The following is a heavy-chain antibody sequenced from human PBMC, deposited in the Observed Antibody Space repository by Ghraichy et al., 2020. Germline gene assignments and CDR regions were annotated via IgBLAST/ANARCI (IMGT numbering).Heavy chain of an antibody. V-gene: IGHV3-21*06. CDR3: TRDLFYTNGWGIDSWFDP. J-gene: IGHJ5*02. CDR1: GFTFSSYG. Sequence: GGSLRLSCAVSGFTFSSYGMHWVRQAPGKGLEWVSTITSSGSHTHYADSVKGRFTVSRDNAKNSLDLQMNSLRAEDTAVYYCTRDLFYTNGWGIDSWFDPWGRGSQVTVSS. CDR2: ITSSGSHT. D-gene: IGHD6-19*01.